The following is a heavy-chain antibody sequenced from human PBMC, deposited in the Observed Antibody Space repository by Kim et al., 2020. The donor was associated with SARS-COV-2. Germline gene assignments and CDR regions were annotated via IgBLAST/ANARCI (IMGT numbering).Heavy chain of an antibody. J-gene: IGHJ6*02. Sequence: SETLSLTCTVSGGSISSGGYYWSWIRQHPGKGLEWIGYIYYSGSTYYNPSLKSRVTISVDTSKNQFSLKLSSVTAADTAVYYCARNSIAARPFYYYYGMDVWGQGTTVTVSS. D-gene: IGHD6-6*01. V-gene: IGHV4-31*03. CDR3: ARNSIAARPFYYYYGMDV. CDR2: IYYSGST. CDR1: GGSISSGGYY.